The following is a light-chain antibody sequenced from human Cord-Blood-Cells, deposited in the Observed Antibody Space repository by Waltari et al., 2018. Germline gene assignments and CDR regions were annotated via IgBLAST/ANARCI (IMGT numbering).Light chain of an antibody. CDR2: AAS. CDR3: KQSYRTPFT. Sequence: DRVTITCRASQSISSYLNWYQQKPGKAPKLLIYAASSLQSGVPSRFSGSGSGTDFTLTISSLQPEEFATYYCKQSYRTPFTFGPGTKVDIK. V-gene: IGKV1-39*01. J-gene: IGKJ3*01. CDR1: QSISSY.